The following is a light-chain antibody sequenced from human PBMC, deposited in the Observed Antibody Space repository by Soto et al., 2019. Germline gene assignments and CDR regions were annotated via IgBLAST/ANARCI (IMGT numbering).Light chain of an antibody. CDR3: QEDSRYPYT. V-gene: IGKV1-5*03. CDR1: QSFSTW. CDR2: RTS. Sequence: DIQMTQSPSTLSVSVGDRVTITCRASQSFSTWLAWYQQKPGKAPNLLIYRTSTLKNGVPSRFSGSGSGTEFTLTITRLQPDDCATYYCQEDSRYPYTFGQGTKLESK. J-gene: IGKJ2*01.